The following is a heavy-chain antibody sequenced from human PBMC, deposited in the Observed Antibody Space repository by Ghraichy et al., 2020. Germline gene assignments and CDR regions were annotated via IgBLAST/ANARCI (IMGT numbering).Heavy chain of an antibody. Sequence: SETLSLTCTVSGGSVSSLTSYWGWICQAPLEGLEWLGSIYNTGSSYYNPSLRSRLTISLDTSNKRFSLNLNSVTAADTAVYYCAMRQGAAVAAHFNYWGKGTLVTVSS. CDR1: GGSVSSLTSY. CDR2: IYNTGSS. J-gene: IGHJ4*02. CDR3: AMRQGAAVAAHFNY. V-gene: IGHV4-39*02. D-gene: IGHD6-19*01.